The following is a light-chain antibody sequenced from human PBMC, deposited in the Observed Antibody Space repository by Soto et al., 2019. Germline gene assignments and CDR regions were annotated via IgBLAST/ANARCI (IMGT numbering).Light chain of an antibody. J-gene: IGKJ1*01. CDR1: QSLSINSY. Sequence: EIVLTQSPGTLSLSPGERATLSCRASQSLSINSYLAWYQQKPGQAPRLLIYGASSRATGIPDRFSGSGSGTDFTLTISRLEPEDFAVYYCQQYDNSLWTFGQGTKVEIK. V-gene: IGKV3-20*01. CDR2: GAS. CDR3: QQYDNSLWT.